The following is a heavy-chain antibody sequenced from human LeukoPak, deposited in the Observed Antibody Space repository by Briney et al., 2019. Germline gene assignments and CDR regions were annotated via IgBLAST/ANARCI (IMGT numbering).Heavy chain of an antibody. Sequence: PSETLSLTCTVSGGSISSYYWSWIRQPPGKGLEWIGYIYYSGSTNYNPSLKSRVTISVDTSKNQFSLKLSSVTAADTAVYYCARRTVGRRAFDYWGQGTLVTVSS. V-gene: IGHV4-59*08. CDR1: GGSISSYY. D-gene: IGHD2-8*02. J-gene: IGHJ4*02. CDR2: IYYSGST. CDR3: ARRTVGRRAFDY.